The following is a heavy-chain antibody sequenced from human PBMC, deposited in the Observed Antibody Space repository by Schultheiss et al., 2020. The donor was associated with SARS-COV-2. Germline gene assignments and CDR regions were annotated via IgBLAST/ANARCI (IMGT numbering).Heavy chain of an antibody. J-gene: IGHJ6*02. CDR2: INPNSGGT. D-gene: IGHD6-13*01. Sequence: ASVKVSCKASGGTFSSYAISWVRQAPGQGLEWMGWINPNSGGTNYAQKFQGWVTMTRDTSISTAYMELSSLRSEDTAVYYCARSPGAAALYGMDVWGQGTTVTVSS. CDR3: ARSPGAAALYGMDV. CDR1: GGTFSSYA. V-gene: IGHV1-2*04.